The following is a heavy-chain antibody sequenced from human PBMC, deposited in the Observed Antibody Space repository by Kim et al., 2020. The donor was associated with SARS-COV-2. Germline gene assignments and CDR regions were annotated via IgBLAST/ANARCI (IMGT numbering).Heavy chain of an antibody. CDR1: GFTFSSYA. CDR3: AKDGPSRTYYDYVWGSYQDDY. J-gene: IGHJ4*02. Sequence: GGSLRLSCAASGFTFSSYAMSWVRQAPGKGLEWVSAISGSGGSTYYADSVKGRFTISRDNSKNTLYLQMNSLRAEDTAVYYCAKDGPSRTYYDYVWGSYQDDYWGQGTLVTVSS. D-gene: IGHD3-16*02. V-gene: IGHV3-23*01. CDR2: ISGSGGST.